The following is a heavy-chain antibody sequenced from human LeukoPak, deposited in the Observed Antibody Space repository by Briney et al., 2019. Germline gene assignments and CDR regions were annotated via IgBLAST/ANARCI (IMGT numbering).Heavy chain of an antibody. Sequence: SETLSLTCTVSGGSISGSSYYWGWIRQPPGKGLEWIGSIYYSGSTYYNPSLKSRVTISVDTSKNQFSLKLSSVTAADTAVYYCAALSWLEYQLLWRHYFDYWGQGTLVTVSS. D-gene: IGHD2-2*01. CDR1: GGSISGSSYY. J-gene: IGHJ4*02. CDR2: IYYSGST. V-gene: IGHV4-39*01. CDR3: AALSWLEYQLLWRHYFDY.